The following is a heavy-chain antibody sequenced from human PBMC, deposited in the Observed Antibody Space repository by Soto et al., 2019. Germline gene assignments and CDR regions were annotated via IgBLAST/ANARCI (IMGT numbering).Heavy chain of an antibody. CDR2: ISAYNGNT. Sequence: GASVKVSCKASGYTFTSYGISWVRQAPGQGLEWMGWISAYNGNTNYAQKLQGRVTMTTDTSTSTAYMELRSLRSDDTAVYYCARDAQDAIGYYYYGMDVWGQGTTVTVSS. D-gene: IGHD2-21*01. V-gene: IGHV1-18*01. CDR1: GYTFTSYG. J-gene: IGHJ6*02. CDR3: ARDAQDAIGYYYYGMDV.